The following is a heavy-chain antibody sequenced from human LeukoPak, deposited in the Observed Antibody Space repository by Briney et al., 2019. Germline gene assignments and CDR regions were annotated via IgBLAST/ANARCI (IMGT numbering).Heavy chain of an antibody. CDR1: GGTFSSYA. J-gene: IGHJ4*02. D-gene: IGHD6-19*01. V-gene: IGHV1-69*13. CDR3: ARDLAQVAGTDY. CDR2: IIPIFGTA. Sequence: GASVRVSCKASGGTFSSYAIRWVRQAPGQGLEWMGGIIPIFGTANYAQKFQGRVTITADESTSTAYMELSSLRSEDTAVYYCARDLAQVAGTDYWGQGTLVTVSS.